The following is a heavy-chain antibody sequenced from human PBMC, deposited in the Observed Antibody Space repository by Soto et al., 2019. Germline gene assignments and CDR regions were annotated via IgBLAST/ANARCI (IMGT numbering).Heavy chain of an antibody. D-gene: IGHD4-17*01. V-gene: IGHV3-74*01. CDR2: INSDGSST. CDR3: ARDFGNGDYSYYFDY. J-gene: IGHJ4*02. Sequence: GGSLRLSCEASGFTFSRYWMHWVRQAPGKGLVWVSRINSDGSSTSYADSVKGRFTISRDNAKNTLYLQMNSLRAEDTAVYYCARDFGNGDYSYYFDYWGQGTLVTVSS. CDR1: GFTFSRYW.